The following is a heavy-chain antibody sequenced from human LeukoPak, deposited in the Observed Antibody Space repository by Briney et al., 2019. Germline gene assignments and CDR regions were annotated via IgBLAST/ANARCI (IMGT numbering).Heavy chain of an antibody. D-gene: IGHD3-10*01. Sequence: GASVKVSCKASGYTFTGYYMHWVRQAPGQGLEWMGWINPNSGGTNYAQKFQGRVTMTRDTSISTAYMELSRLRSDDTAVYYCARDDYFGPGSGLWYFDLWGRGTLVTVSS. V-gene: IGHV1-2*02. CDR3: ARDDYFGPGSGLWYFDL. J-gene: IGHJ2*01. CDR1: GYTFTGYY. CDR2: INPNSGGT.